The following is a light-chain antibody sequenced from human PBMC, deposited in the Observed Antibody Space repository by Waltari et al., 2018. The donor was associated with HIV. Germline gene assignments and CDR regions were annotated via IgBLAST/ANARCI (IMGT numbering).Light chain of an antibody. CDR2: DAS. Sequence: DIQMTQTPSSLSASVGDRVFITCRATRNISNYLSWYQQRPGKAPKLLIYDASNLEKGVPSRLNGIGSGTEYRLTINDLQPEDIATYYCQQYDTLPWTFGRGTKVEVK. V-gene: IGKV1-33*01. CDR3: QQYDTLPWT. CDR1: RNISNY. J-gene: IGKJ1*01.